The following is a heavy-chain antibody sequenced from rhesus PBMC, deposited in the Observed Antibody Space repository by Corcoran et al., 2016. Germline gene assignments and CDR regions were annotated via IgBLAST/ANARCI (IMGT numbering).Heavy chain of an antibody. CDR3: AGGYLRNLLDY. V-gene: IGHV4-93*02. CDR2: IYGSGSST. D-gene: IGHD6-13*01. J-gene: IGHJ4*01. Sequence: QVQLQESGPAVVKPSETLSLTCAVSGGSISSSNWWSWVRQSPGKGLKWIGGIYGSGSSTNYNPSIKSRVTLSVDTSKNPLSLKLSSVTTADTAAYDCAGGYLRNLLDYWGQGVLVTVSS. CDR1: GGSISSSNW.